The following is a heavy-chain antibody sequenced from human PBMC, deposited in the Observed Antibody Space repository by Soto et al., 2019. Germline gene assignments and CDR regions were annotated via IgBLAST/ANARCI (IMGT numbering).Heavy chain of an antibody. CDR3: ARGLGSGWYWLNP. D-gene: IGHD6-19*01. CDR1: GGSISSYS. V-gene: IGHV4-59*01. Sequence: SETLSLTCTVSGGSISSYSWSWIRQPPGKGLEWIGSLYYSGSTHYNPSLKSRLNMSLGTSKNQLSLKLSSVTAADTAVYYCARGLGSGWYWLNPWGPGTLVTVSS. CDR2: LYYSGST. J-gene: IGHJ5*02.